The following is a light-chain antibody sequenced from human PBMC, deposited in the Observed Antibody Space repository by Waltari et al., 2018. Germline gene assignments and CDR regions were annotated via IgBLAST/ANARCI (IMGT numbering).Light chain of an antibody. J-gene: IGLJ2*01. CDR2: DVN. V-gene: IGLV2-11*01. CDR1: SSDIGGYNY. CDR3: CSYAGPDNHVV. Sequence: QSALTQPRPVSGSPAQSVTISCPGTSSDIGGYNYVSWYQQYPGKAPKLIIYDVNKRPPGVPDRFSGSKSGNTASLTISGLQTEDEADYYCCSYAGPDNHVVFGGGTKMTVL.